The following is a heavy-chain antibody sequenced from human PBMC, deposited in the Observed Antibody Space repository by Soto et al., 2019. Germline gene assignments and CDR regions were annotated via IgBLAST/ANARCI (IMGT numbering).Heavy chain of an antibody. Sequence: GSLRLSCGAPGVTFKDYGMHWVRQAPGKGLEWVAVISYDGKQTYYADSVKGRFTISKDKSKRTLFLQMNSLRVDDTAVYYCARDGWGSKWYFDLWGRGTLVTVSS. D-gene: IGHD3-16*01. V-gene: IGHV3-30*03. J-gene: IGHJ2*01. CDR2: ISYDGKQT. CDR3: ARDGWGSKWYFDL. CDR1: GVTFKDYG.